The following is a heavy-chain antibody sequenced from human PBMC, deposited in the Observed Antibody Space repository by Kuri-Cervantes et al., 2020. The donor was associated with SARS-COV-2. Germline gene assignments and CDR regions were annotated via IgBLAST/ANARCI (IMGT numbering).Heavy chain of an antibody. CDR3: HLEVVPAATPGYMDV. V-gene: IGHV3-48*01. CDR1: GFTFSKYK. CDR2: ISSSSSTT. J-gene: IGHJ6*03. Sequence: GESLKISCVASGFTFSKYKMHWVRLLPGKGLEWVSYISSSSSTTSYADSVRGRFTVSRDSNKNSLYLQMNSLRAEDTAVYYCHLEVVPAATPGYMDVWGKGTTVTVSS. D-gene: IGHD2-2*01.